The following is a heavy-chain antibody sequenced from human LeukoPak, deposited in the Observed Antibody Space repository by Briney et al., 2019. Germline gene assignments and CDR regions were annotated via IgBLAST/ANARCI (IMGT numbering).Heavy chain of an antibody. CDR1: GFAVRSNY. D-gene: IGHD2-15*01. CDR3: ARDPYCSGGTCYPAPYYGMDV. J-gene: IGHJ6*02. V-gene: IGHV3-66*01. CDR2: IYSGGST. Sequence: GKSLRLSCAASGFAVRSNYMSWVRQAPGKGLEWVSVIYSGGSTYYADSVKGRFTISRDNSKNTLYLQMNSLRAEDTAVYYCARDPYCSGGTCYPAPYYGMDVWGQGTTVTVSS.